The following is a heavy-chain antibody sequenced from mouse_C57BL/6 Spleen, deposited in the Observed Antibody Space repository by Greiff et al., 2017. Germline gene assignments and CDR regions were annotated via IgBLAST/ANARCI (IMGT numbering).Heavy chain of an antibody. V-gene: IGHV5-4*01. Sequence: EVQLVESGGGLVKPGGSLKLSCAASGFTFSSYAMSWVRQTPEKRLEWVATISDGGSYTYYPDNVKGRFTISRDNAKNNLYLQMSHLKSEDTAMYYCARNYGSSPYYYAMDYWVKEPQSPSPQ. CDR3: ARNYGSSPYYYAMDY. CDR1: GFTFSSYA. D-gene: IGHD1-1*01. CDR2: ISDGGSYT. J-gene: IGHJ4*01.